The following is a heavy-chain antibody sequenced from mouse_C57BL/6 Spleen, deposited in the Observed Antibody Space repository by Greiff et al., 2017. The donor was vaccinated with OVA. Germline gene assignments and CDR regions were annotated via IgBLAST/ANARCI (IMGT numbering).Heavy chain of an antibody. CDR3: ARLRSNHDMDY. V-gene: IGHV5-12*01. J-gene: IGHJ4*01. CDR1: GFTFSDYY. Sequence: EVKLVESGGGLVQPGGSLKLSCAASGFTFSDYYMYWVRQTPEKRLEWVAYISNGGGSTYYPDTVKGRFTITRDNATNTLYLQISRLTSEDTAMYYCARLRSNHDMDYWGQGTTVTVSS. CDR2: ISNGGGST. D-gene: IGHD2-5*01.